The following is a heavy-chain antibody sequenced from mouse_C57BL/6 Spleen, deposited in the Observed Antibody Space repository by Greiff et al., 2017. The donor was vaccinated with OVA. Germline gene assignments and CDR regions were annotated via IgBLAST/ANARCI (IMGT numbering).Heavy chain of an antibody. CDR2: ISSGGDYI. V-gene: IGHV5-9-1*02. CDR3: TREDDDQFAD. CDR1: GFTFSRYA. Sequence: EVQVVESGEGLVKPGGSLKLSCAASGFTFSRYAMSWVRQTPEKRLEWVAYISSGGDYIYYADTVKGRFTISRDNARHTLYLQMSSLKSEDTAMYDCTREDDDQFADWGQGTLGTVSA. J-gene: IGHJ3*01. D-gene: IGHD2-3*01.